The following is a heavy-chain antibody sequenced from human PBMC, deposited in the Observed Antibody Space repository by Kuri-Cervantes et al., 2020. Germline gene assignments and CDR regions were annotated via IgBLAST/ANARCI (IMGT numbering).Heavy chain of an antibody. V-gene: IGHV3-21*04. Sequence: GGSLRLSCAASGFTFSSYSMNWVRQAPGKGLEWVSSISSSSSCIYYADSVKGRFTISRDNAKNSLYLQMNSLRAEDTAVYYCARTVSGRSSYKFDYWGQGTLVTVSS. CDR3: ARTVSGRSSYKFDY. J-gene: IGHJ4*02. CDR1: GFTFSSYS. CDR2: ISSSSSCI. D-gene: IGHD6-6*01.